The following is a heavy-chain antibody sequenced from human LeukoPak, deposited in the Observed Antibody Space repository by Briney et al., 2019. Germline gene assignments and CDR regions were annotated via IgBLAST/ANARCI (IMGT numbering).Heavy chain of an antibody. J-gene: IGHJ3*02. V-gene: IGHV1-69*01. CDR1: GGTFSSYA. D-gene: IGHD3-3*01. CDR3: ARANVLRFLEWLLDAFDI. Sequence: SVKVSCKASGGTFSSYAISWVRQAPGQGLEWMGWINPNSGGTNYAQKFQGRVTITADESTSTAYMELSSLRSEDTAVYYCARANVLRFLEWLLDAFDIWGQGTMVTVSS. CDR2: INPNSGGT.